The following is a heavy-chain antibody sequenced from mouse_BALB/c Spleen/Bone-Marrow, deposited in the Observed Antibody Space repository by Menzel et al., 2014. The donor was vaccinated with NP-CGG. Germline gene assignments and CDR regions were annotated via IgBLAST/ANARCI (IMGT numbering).Heavy chain of an antibody. D-gene: IGHD4-1*02. Sequence: QVQLQQSGPELVKPGASVKISCKASGYAFSSSWMNWVKQRPGQGLEWIGRIYPGDGDTKYNGKFKGKATLTADKSSSTAYMQLSSLTSVDSAVYSCARPLNWDPYAMDYWGQGTSVTVSS. CDR2: IYPGDGDT. CDR1: GYAFSSSW. V-gene: IGHV1-82*01. CDR3: ARPLNWDPYAMDY. J-gene: IGHJ4*01.